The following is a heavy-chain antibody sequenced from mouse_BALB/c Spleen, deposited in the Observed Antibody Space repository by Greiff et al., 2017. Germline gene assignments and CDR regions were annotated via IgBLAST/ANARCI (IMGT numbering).Heavy chain of an antibody. V-gene: IGHV5-9-1*01. Sequence: EVMLVESGGGLVKPGGSLKLSCAASGFTFSSYAMSWVRQTPEKRLEWVATISSGGSYTYYPDSVKGRFTISRDNAKNTLYLQMSSLRSEDTAMYYCASLTSYYFDYWGQGTTLTVSS. CDR1: GFTFSSYA. CDR3: ASLTSYYFDY. J-gene: IGHJ2*01. D-gene: IGHD4-1*01. CDR2: ISSGGSYT.